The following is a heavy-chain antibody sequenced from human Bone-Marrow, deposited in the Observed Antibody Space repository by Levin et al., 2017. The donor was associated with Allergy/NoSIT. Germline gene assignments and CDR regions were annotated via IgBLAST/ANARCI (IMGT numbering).Heavy chain of an antibody. J-gene: IGHJ3*02. CDR1: GFTFSSYS. Sequence: GGSLRLSCAASGFTFSSYSMNWVRQAPGKGLEWVSSISSSSSYIYYADSVKGRFTISRDNAKNSLYLQMNSLRAEDTAVYYCARHYCSGGSCYMVDAFDIWGQGTMVTVSS. D-gene: IGHD2-15*01. CDR2: ISSSSSYI. V-gene: IGHV3-21*01. CDR3: ARHYCSGGSCYMVDAFDI.